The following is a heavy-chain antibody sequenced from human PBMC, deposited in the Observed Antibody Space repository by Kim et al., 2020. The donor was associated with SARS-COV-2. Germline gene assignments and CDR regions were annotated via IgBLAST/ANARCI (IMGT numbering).Heavy chain of an antibody. CDR3: ARSSLLDFGH. V-gene: IGHV1-2*02. D-gene: IGHD3-10*01. CDR2: GGT. Sequence: GGTNDAQKFRGRVTMTRDTSINKVYLELTRLTAGDTAVYYCARSSLLDFGHWGRGTLVTVSS. J-gene: IGHJ4*02.